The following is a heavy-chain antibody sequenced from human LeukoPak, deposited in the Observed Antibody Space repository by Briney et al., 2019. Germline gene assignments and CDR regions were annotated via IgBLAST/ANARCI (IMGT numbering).Heavy chain of an antibody. V-gene: IGHV1-2*02. CDR2: LNPNSGGT. CDR1: GYTFTGYY. J-gene: IGHJ4*02. CDR3: ARARSHIVVVTAIQVFDY. Sequence: ASVKVSCKASGYTFTGYYMHWVRQAPGQGLEWMGWLNPNSGGTNYAQKFQGRVTMTRDTSISTAYMELSRLRSDDTAVYYCARARSHIVVVTAIQVFDYWGQGTLVTVSS. D-gene: IGHD2-21*02.